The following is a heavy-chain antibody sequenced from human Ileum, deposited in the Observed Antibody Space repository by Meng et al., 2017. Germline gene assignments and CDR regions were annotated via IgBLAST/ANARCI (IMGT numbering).Heavy chain of an antibody. D-gene: IGHD3-16*01. CDR3: VRGGGRYGPDFDY. CDR1: GGSFSGYY. V-gene: IGHV4-34*01. J-gene: IGHJ4*02. CDR2: INHSGST. Sequence: VQLKQGGAGLLKPSETLSLTCAVYGGSFSGYYWSWIRQPPGKGLEWIGEINHSGSTNYNPSLKSRVTISVDTSKNQFSLKLSSVTAADTAVHYCVRGGGRYGPDFDYWGQGTLVTVSS.